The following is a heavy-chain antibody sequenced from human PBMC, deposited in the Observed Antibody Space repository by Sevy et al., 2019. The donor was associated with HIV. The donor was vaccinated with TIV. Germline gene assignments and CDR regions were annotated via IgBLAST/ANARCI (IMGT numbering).Heavy chain of an antibody. V-gene: IGHV1-8*01. D-gene: IGHD4-17*01. CDR1: GYTFTSYD. J-gene: IGHJ6*02. CDR2: MNPNSGNT. CDR3: ARASGVTTRPYYYYGMDV. Sequence: ASVKVSCKASGYTFTSYDINWVRQATGQGLEWMGWMNPNSGNTGYAQKFQGRVTMTRNTSISTAYMELSSLRSEDTAVYYCARASGVTTRPYYYYGMDVWGQGTTVTVSS.